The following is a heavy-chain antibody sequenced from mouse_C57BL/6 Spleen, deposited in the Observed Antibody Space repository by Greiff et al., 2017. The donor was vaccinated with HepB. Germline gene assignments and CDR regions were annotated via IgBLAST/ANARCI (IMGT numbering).Heavy chain of an antibody. D-gene: IGHD4-1*01. CDR1: GYTFTSYG. CDR2: FYPRSGNT. J-gene: IGHJ1*01. Sequence: QVQLKQSGAELARPGASVKLSCKASGYTFTSYGISWVKQRTGQGLEWIGEFYPRSGNTYYNEKFKGKATLTADKSSSTAYMELRSLTSEDSAVYFCARRWGDGYVDDWGQGTTVTVSS. V-gene: IGHV1-81*01. CDR3: ARRWGDGYVDD.